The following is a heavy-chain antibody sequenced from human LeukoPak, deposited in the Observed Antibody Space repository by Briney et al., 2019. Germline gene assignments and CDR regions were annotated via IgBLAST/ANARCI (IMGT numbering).Heavy chain of an antibody. CDR2: IRNKANSYAT. J-gene: IGHJ4*02. Sequence: PGGSLRLSCAASGFTFSDYYMDWVRQAPGKGLEWVGRIRNKANSYATEYAASVKGRFTISRDDSKNSLYLQMNSLKTEDTAVYYCARDPATVTSYFDYWGQGTLVTVSS. CDR1: GFTFSDYY. V-gene: IGHV3-72*01. D-gene: IGHD4-17*01. CDR3: ARDPATVTSYFDY.